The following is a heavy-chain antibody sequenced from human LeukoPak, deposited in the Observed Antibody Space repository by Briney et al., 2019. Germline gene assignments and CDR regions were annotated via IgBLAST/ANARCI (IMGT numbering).Heavy chain of an antibody. CDR3: ARLPFLWFGEPMRGYFDY. Sequence: PSETLSLTCTVSGGSISSSNYYWGWIHQPPGKGLEWIGSIFYNGSTSHNPSLKSRVTISVDTSKNQFSLKLSSVTAADTAVYYCARLPFLWFGEPMRGYFDYWGQGTLVTVSS. CDR2: IFYNGST. CDR1: GGSISSSNYY. J-gene: IGHJ4*02. D-gene: IGHD3-10*01. V-gene: IGHV4-39*01.